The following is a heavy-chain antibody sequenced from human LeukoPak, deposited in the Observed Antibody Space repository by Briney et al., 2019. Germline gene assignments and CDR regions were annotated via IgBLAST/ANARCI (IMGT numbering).Heavy chain of an antibody. V-gene: IGHV1-2*02. CDR1: GYTFTGYY. Sequence: ASVKVSCKASGYTFTGYYMHWVRQAPGQGLEWMGWINPNSGGTNYAQKFQGRVTMTRDTSISTAYMELSRLRSDDTAVYYCARVWTGYSSGWYPPFDPWGQGTLVTASS. J-gene: IGHJ5*02. CDR2: INPNSGGT. CDR3: ARVWTGYSSGWYPPFDP. D-gene: IGHD6-19*01.